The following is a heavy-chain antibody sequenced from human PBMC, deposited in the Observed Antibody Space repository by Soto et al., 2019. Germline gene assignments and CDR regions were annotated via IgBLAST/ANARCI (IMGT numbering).Heavy chain of an antibody. CDR1: GDSINSDKYY. J-gene: IGHJ4*01. CDR3: ARLEGLAAISYYFYF. Sequence: QLQLQELGPGLVKPSETLSLTCSVSGDSINSDKYYWGWIRQPPGKGLEWIGSIYYRGNTYYNPSLQTRFTISLDKSKSQFSLKLPSVTAADAAVYFCARLEGLAAISYYFYFWGHGALVTVSS. D-gene: IGHD3-9*01. V-gene: IGHV4-39*01. CDR2: IYYRGNT.